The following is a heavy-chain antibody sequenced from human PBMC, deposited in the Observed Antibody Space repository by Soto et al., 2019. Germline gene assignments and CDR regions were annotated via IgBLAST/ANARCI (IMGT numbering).Heavy chain of an antibody. Sequence: QVQLVQSGAEVKKPGASVKVSCKASGYTFTSYGISWVRQAPGQGLEWMGWISAYNGNTNYAQKLQGRVTMTTDTATSTAYMELRSLRSDDTAVYYCAREVVPAARDYYYYYYMDVWGKGTTVTVSS. CDR2: ISAYNGNT. CDR3: AREVVPAARDYYYYYYMDV. D-gene: IGHD2-2*01. J-gene: IGHJ6*03. V-gene: IGHV1-18*01. CDR1: GYTFTSYG.